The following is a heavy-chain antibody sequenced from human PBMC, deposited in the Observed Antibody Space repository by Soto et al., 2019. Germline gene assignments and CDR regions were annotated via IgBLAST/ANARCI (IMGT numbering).Heavy chain of an antibody. J-gene: IGHJ6*02. CDR3: TTDLWFGEVIYYGMDV. V-gene: IGHV3-15*01. CDR2: IKSKTDGGTT. Sequence: PGGSLRLSCAASGFTFSNAWMSWFRQAPGKGLEWVGRIKSKTDGGTTDYAAPVKGRFTISRDDSKNTLYLQMNSLKTEDTAVYYCTTDLWFGEVIYYGMDVWGQGTTVTVSS. D-gene: IGHD3-10*01. CDR1: GFTFSNAW.